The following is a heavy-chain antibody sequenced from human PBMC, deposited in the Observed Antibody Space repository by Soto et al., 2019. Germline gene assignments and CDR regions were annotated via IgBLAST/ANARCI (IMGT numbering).Heavy chain of an antibody. J-gene: IGHJ6*02. Sequence: QAQLEQSGGEVKKPGSSVKVSCKASRVAFRKFLVTWVRQAPGLGLEWVGGIIPIFGTANYAQKFQGRVTITADESTSTSYMEVNNLRSEDTAVYYCAKVRYSSPMGYYYGMDVWGQGTTVTVSS. V-gene: IGHV1-69*01. CDR3: AKVRYSSPMGYYYGMDV. CDR2: IIPIFGTA. D-gene: IGHD6-19*01. CDR1: RVAFRKFL.